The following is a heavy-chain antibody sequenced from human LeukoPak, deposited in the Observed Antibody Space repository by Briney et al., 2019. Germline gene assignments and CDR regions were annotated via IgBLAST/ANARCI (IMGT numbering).Heavy chain of an antibody. CDR3: ARHQGEYCSGGGCYGYYFDY. D-gene: IGHD2-15*01. CDR2: TYYRSKWYN. Sequence: SQTLSLTCAISGDSVSSNSAAWNWIRQSPSRGLEWLGRTYYRSKWYNDYAVSVKSRITINPDTSKNQFSLQLNSVTPEDTAVYYCARHQGEYCSGGGCYGYYFDYWGQGTLVTVSS. J-gene: IGHJ4*02. V-gene: IGHV6-1*01. CDR1: GDSVSSNSAA.